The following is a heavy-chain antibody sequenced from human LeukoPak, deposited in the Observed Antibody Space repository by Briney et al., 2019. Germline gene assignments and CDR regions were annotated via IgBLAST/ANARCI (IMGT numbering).Heavy chain of an antibody. CDR1: GGSISSGGYY. D-gene: IGHD3-22*01. CDR2: IFYGGST. J-gene: IGHJ4*02. Sequence: SETLSLTCTVSGGSISSGGYYWNWIRQHPGKGLEWIGCIFYGGSTYYNPSLKSRVTISVDMSKNQFSLKLTSVTAADTAVYYCARDRSSGYYFFDYWGQGTLVTVSS. V-gene: IGHV4-31*03. CDR3: ARDRSSGYYFFDY.